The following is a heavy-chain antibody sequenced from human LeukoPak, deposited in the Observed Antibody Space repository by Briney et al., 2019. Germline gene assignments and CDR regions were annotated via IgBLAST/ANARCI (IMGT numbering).Heavy chain of an antibody. D-gene: IGHD2-2*01. V-gene: IGHV4-61*02. J-gene: IGHJ5*02. Sequence: KPSETLSLTCTVSGGSISSGSYYWSWIRQPAGKGLEWIGRIYTSGSTNYNPSLKSRVTISVDTSENQFSLKLSSVTAADTAVYYCARYCSSTSCPLGSNWFDPWGQGTLVTVSS. CDR1: GGSISSGSYY. CDR3: ARYCSSTSCPLGSNWFDP. CDR2: IYTSGST.